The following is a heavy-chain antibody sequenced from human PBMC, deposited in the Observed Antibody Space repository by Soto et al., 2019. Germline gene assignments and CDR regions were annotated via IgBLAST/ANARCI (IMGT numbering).Heavy chain of an antibody. J-gene: IGHJ4*02. V-gene: IGHV4-4*02. D-gene: IGHD1-7*01. Sequence: SETLSLTCAVSVGPFTSNNWWTCVRQPPGQGLEWIGEIYRTWSTNYNPSLKSRVTISLDKSENQFSLKVTSLTAADTAVYYCASRDPGTSVDYWGQGTLVTVSS. CDR2: IYRTWST. CDR1: VGPFTSNNW. CDR3: ASRDPGTSVDY.